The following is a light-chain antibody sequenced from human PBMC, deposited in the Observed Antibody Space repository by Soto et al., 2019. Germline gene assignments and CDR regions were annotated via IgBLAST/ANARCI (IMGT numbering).Light chain of an antibody. V-gene: IGKV3-11*01. J-gene: IGKJ4*01. Sequence: TLSLSPGERATLSCRASQSVSSYLAWYQQKPGQAPRLLIYDASNRATGIPARFSGSGSGTDFTLTISSLEPEDFAVYYCQQRSNWPPGRTFGGGTNVDIK. CDR2: DAS. CDR1: QSVSSY. CDR3: QQRSNWPPGRT.